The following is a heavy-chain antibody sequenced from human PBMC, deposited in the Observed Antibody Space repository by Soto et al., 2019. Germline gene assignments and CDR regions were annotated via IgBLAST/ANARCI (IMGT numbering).Heavy chain of an antibody. J-gene: IGHJ4*02. CDR1: GFTFSSYC. CDR2: IKQDGTEK. Sequence: PGRSLRLSCAASGFTFSSYCISWVRQAPGKGLEWVANIKQDGTEKYYVDSVTGRFTISRDNAKNSLYLQMNSLRAEDTAVYYCARVRSGDRYGPVDYWGQGTLVTVSS. D-gene: IGHD5-18*01. V-gene: IGHV3-7*03. CDR3: ARVRSGDRYGPVDY.